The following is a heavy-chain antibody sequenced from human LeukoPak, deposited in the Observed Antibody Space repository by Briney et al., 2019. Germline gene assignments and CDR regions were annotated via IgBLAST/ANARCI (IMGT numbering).Heavy chain of an antibody. V-gene: IGHV4-34*01. CDR2: INHSGST. Sequence: SGTLSLTCAVYGGSFSGYYWSWIRQPPGKGLEWIGEINHSGSTNYNPSLKSRVTISVDTSKNQFSLKLSSVTAADTAVYYCARGLRIAAAGTNFDYWGQGTLVTVSS. CDR3: ARGLRIAAAGTNFDY. CDR1: GGSFSGYY. J-gene: IGHJ4*02. D-gene: IGHD6-13*01.